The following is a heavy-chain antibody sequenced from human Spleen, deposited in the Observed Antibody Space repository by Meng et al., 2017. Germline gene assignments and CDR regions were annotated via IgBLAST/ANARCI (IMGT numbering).Heavy chain of an antibody. J-gene: IGHJ6*02. CDR2: ISYDGSNK. D-gene: IGHD6-13*01. Sequence: GGSLRLSCAASGFTVNNYFMSWVRQAPGEGLEWVAVISYDGSNKYYADSVKGRFTISRDNAKNSLYLQMNSLRAEDTAVYYCAREWQQLVGGGMDVWGQGTTVTVSS. CDR3: AREWQQLVGGGMDV. CDR1: GFTVNNYF. V-gene: IGHV3-30*03.